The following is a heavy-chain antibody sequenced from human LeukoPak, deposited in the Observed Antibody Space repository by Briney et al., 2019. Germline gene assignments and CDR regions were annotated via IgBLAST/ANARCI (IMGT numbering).Heavy chain of an antibody. V-gene: IGHV4-59*12. CDR3: ARDPGYSSSS. D-gene: IGHD6-13*01. Sequence: SETLSLTCTVSGGSISSYYWSWIRQPPGKGLEWIGYIYYSGSTNYNPSLKSRVTISVDTSKNQFSLKLSSVTAADTAVYYCARDPGYSSSSWGQGTLVTVSS. J-gene: IGHJ4*02. CDR1: GGSISSYY. CDR2: IYYSGST.